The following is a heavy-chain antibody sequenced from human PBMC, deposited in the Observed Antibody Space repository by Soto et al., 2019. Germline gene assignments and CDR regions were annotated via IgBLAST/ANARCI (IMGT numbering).Heavy chain of an antibody. Sequence: QVQLVQSGAEVKKPGSSVKVSCKASGGTFSSYAISWVRQAPGQGLEWMGGIIPTFGTANYAQKFQGRVTITADESTSTAYMELSSLRSEDTAVYYCAGGWVDRVLLRGGMDVWGQGTTVTVPS. CDR1: GGTFSSYA. J-gene: IGHJ6*02. CDR2: IIPTFGTA. D-gene: IGHD3-10*01. V-gene: IGHV1-69*01. CDR3: AGGWVDRVLLRGGMDV.